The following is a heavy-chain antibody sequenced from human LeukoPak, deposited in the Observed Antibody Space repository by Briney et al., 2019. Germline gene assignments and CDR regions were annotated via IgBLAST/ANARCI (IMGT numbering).Heavy chain of an antibody. Sequence: ASVKVSCKASGYSFTNYYVRWVRQAPGQGLEWMGWINPNNGGTNYAQKFQGRVTLTRDTSISTAYMELSRLRSDDTAVYFCVRGVYGGDVWGKGTSVTISS. CDR1: GYSFTNYY. V-gene: IGHV1-2*02. CDR2: INPNNGGT. J-gene: IGHJ6*04. D-gene: IGHD5/OR15-5a*01. CDR3: VRGVYGGDV.